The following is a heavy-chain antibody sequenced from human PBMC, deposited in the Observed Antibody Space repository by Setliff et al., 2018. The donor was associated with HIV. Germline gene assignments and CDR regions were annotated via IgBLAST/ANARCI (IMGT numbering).Heavy chain of an antibody. CDR2: IYTSGST. V-gene: IGHV4-61*02. Sequence: SETLSLTCTVSGGSISSGSYYWSWIRQPAGQGLEWIGRIYTSGSTNYNPSLKSRVTISVDTSKNQFSLKLSSVTAADTAVYYCARHVTGAAYWNFFDYWGQGTLVTVSS. CDR1: GGSISSGSYY. D-gene: IGHD1-26*01. J-gene: IGHJ4*02. CDR3: ARHVTGAAYWNFFDY.